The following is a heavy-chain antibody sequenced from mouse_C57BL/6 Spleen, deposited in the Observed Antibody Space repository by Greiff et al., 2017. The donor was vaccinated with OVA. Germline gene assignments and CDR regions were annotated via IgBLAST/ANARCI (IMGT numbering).Heavy chain of an antibody. J-gene: IGHJ3*01. CDR3: ARDENYGSSLWFAY. D-gene: IGHD1-1*01. CDR2: ISDGGSYT. Sequence: EVQLQESGGGLVKPGGSLKLSCAASGFTFSSYAMSWVRQTPEKRLEWVATISDGGSYTYYPDNVMGRFTISRDNAKNNLYLQMSHLKSEDTAMYYCARDENYGSSLWFAYWGQGTLVTVSA. CDR1: GFTFSSYA. V-gene: IGHV5-4*01.